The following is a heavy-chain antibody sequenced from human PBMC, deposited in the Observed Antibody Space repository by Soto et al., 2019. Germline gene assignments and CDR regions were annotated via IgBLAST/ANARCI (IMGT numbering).Heavy chain of an antibody. CDR3: ARDIPPRGYYFDAFDI. CDR1: GFTFSSYS. CDR2: ISSSSSYI. Sequence: PGGSLRLSCAASGFTFSSYSMNWVRQAPGKGLEWVSSISSSSSYIYYADSVKGRFTISRDNAKNSLYLQMNSLRAEDTAVYYCARDIPPRGYYFDAFDIWGQGTMVTVSS. J-gene: IGHJ3*02. V-gene: IGHV3-21*01. D-gene: IGHD3-22*01.